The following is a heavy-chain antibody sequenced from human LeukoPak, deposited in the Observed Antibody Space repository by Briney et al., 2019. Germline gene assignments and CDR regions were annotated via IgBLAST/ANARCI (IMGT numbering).Heavy chain of an antibody. Sequence: PSETLSLTCTVSGGSISSGSYYWSWIRQPAGKGLEWIGCIYTSGSTNYNPSLKSRVTISVDTSKNQFSLKLSSVTAADTAVYYCARSIVGARNYYYYMDVWGKGTTVTVSS. V-gene: IGHV4-61*10. D-gene: IGHD1-26*01. J-gene: IGHJ6*03. CDR2: IYTSGST. CDR1: GGSISSGSYY. CDR3: ARSIVGARNYYYYMDV.